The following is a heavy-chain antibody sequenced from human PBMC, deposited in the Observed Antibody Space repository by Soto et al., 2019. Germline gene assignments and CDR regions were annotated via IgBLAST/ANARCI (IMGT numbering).Heavy chain of an antibody. CDR1: GFTFSNAW. CDR3: TTPPPYCSGGSCYPRRDYYYYGMDV. V-gene: IGHV3-15*01. J-gene: IGHJ6*02. D-gene: IGHD2-15*01. Sequence: GGSLRLSCAASGFTFSNAWMIWVRQAPGKGLEWVGRIKSKTDGGTTDYAAPVKGRFTISRDDSKNTLYLQMNSLKTEDTAVYYCTTPPPYCSGGSCYPRRDYYYYGMDVWGQGTTVTVSS. CDR2: IKSKTDGGTT.